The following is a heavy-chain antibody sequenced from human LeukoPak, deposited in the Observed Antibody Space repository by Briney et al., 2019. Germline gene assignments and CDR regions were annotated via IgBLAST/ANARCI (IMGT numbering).Heavy chain of an antibody. CDR3: AGRGIGATEFFDY. J-gene: IGHJ4*02. CDR1: GYTFTSYD. D-gene: IGHD1-26*01. Sequence: ASVKVSCKASGYTFTSYDINWVRQATGQGLEWMGWMNPNNGNTGYAQKFQGRVTITRNTSISTAYMELSSLRSEDTAVYYCAGRGIGATEFFDYWGQGTLVTVSS. CDR2: MNPNNGNT. V-gene: IGHV1-8*03.